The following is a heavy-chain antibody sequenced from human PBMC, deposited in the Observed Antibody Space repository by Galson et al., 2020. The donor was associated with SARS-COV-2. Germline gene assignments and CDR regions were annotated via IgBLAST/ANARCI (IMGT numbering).Heavy chain of an antibody. CDR3: ARDLVGATYFDY. CDR1: GFTFSSYG. J-gene: IGHJ4*02. D-gene: IGHD1-26*01. V-gene: IGHV3-33*01. CDR2: IWYDGSNK. Sequence: GGSLRLSCAASGFTFSSYGMHWVRQAPGKGLEWVAVIWYDGSNKYYADSVKGRFTISRDNSKNTLYLQMNSLRAEDTAVYYCARDLVGATYFDYWGQGTLVTVAS.